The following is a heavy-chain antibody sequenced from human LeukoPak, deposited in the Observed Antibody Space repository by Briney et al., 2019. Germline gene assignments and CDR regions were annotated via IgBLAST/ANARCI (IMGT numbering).Heavy chain of an antibody. V-gene: IGHV1-18*01. D-gene: IGHD2-2*01. CDR1: GYTFTSYG. CDR2: ISAYNGNT. J-gene: IGHJ5*02. CDR3: ARVGYCSSTSCYHHQPLGWFDP. Sequence: ASVKVSCKASGYTFTSYGISWVRQAPGQGLEWMGWISAYNGNTNYAQKLQGRVTMTTDTSTSTAYMELRSLRSDDTAVYYCARVGYCSSTSCYHHQPLGWFDPWGQGTLVTVSS.